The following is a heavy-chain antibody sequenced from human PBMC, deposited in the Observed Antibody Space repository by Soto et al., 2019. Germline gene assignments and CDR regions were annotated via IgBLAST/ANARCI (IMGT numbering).Heavy chain of an antibody. CDR3: ARDPPQQPYGMDV. D-gene: IGHD6-13*01. J-gene: IGHJ6*02. CDR1: GFTFSSYD. V-gene: IGHV3-13*01. Sequence: GGSLRLSCAASGFTFSSYDMHWVRQATGKGLEWVSAIGTAGDTYYPGSVKGRFTISRDNAKNTLYLQMNSLRAEDTAVYYCARDPPQQPYGMDVWGQGTTVTVSS. CDR2: IGTAGDT.